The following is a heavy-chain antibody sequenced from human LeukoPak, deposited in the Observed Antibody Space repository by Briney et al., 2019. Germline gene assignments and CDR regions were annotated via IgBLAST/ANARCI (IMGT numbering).Heavy chain of an antibody. CDR1: GFIFSTYS. CDR3: ARAIGATTIRYYYYMDV. D-gene: IGHD1-26*01. V-gene: IGHV3-21*01. J-gene: IGHJ6*03. CDR2: ISSSTSYI. Sequence: GGSLRLSCAASGFIFSTYSMNWVRQAPGKGLEWVSSISSSTSYIYYADSVKGRFTISRDNAKNSLYLQMNSLRPEDTAVYYCARAIGATTIRYYYYMDVWGKGTTVTVSS.